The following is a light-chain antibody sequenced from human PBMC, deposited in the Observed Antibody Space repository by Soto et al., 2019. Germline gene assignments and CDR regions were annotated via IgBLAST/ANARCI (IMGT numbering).Light chain of an antibody. Sequence: EIVLTQSPGTMSLSPGERATLSCRASQGVSSSYLAWYQQKPGQAPRLLIYGASYRATGIPARFSGRGSGTDFTLSISRLEPEDFAVYYCQQYVTSPRTFGQGTKVDIK. CDR1: QGVSSSY. CDR2: GAS. V-gene: IGKV3-20*01. J-gene: IGKJ1*01. CDR3: QQYVTSPRT.